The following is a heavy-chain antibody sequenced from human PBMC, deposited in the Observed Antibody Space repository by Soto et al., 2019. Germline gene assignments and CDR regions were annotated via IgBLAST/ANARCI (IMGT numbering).Heavy chain of an antibody. J-gene: IGHJ4*02. V-gene: IGHV3-23*01. CDR3: AKDRGYSGYDWIPVGS. CDR2: ISGSGGST. D-gene: IGHD5-12*01. CDR1: GFTFIGYA. Sequence: PVGPLSLSCAASGFTFIGYAMSWLRQAPGKGLEWVSAISGSGGSTYYADSVKGRFTISRDNSKNTLYLQMNSLRAEDTAVYYCAKDRGYSGYDWIPVGSWGQGTLVTVSS.